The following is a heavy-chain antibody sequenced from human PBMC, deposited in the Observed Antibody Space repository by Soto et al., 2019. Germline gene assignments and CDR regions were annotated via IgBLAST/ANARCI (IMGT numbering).Heavy chain of an antibody. Sequence: SETLSLTCTVSGGSISSSSYYWGWIRQPPGKGLEWIGSIYYSGSTYYNPSLKSRVTISVDTSKNQFSLKLSSVTAADTAVYYCARRGYSYGNGYEEFDYWGQGTLVTVSS. J-gene: IGHJ4*02. CDR2: IYYSGST. V-gene: IGHV4-39*01. CDR3: ARRGYSYGNGYEEFDY. D-gene: IGHD5-18*01. CDR1: GGSISSSSYY.